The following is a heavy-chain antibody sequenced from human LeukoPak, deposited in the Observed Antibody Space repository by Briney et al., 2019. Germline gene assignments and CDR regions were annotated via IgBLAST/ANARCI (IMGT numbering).Heavy chain of an antibody. J-gene: IGHJ6*02. D-gene: IGHD6-19*01. V-gene: IGHV4-59*02. CDR3: ARDDYSSGWSESGKFPYYQYNGMDV. Sequence: SETLSLTCSDSGGSVTSDYWSWVRQSPGKGLEWIGYIYYRGSTNYNPSLKSRATISVDASKNQISLKLRSVTAADTAVYYCARDDYSSGWSESGKFPYYQYNGMDVWGQGTTVIVSS. CDR2: IYYRGST. CDR1: GGSVTSDY.